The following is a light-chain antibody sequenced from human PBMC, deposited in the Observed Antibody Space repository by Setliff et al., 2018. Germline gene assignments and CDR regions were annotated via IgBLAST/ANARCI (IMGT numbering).Light chain of an antibody. CDR1: SSNIGAGYA. J-gene: IGLJ1*01. CDR2: RNN. Sequence: QSVLAQPPSVSGAPGQRVTISCTGSSSNIGAGYAVYWYQQIPGTAPKLLIYRNNQRPSGVPDRFSGSKSGTSASLAISGLQSEDEADYYCAAWDDSLNGEVFGTGTKVTVL. V-gene: IGLV1-44*01. CDR3: AAWDDSLNGEV.